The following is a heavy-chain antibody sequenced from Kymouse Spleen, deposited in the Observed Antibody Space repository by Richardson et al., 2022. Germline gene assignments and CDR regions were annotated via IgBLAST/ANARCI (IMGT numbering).Heavy chain of an antibody. CDR2: IKSKTDGGTT. Sequence: EVQLVESGGGLVKPGGSLRLSCAASGFTFSNAWMSWVRQAPGKGLEWVGRIKSKTDGGTTDYAAPVKGRFTISRDDSKNTLYLQMNSLKTEDTAVYYCTTPYGSGSSYFDYWGQGTLVTVSS. J-gene: IGHJ4*02. D-gene: IGHD3-10*01. CDR3: TTPYGSGSSYFDY. V-gene: IGHV3-15*01. CDR1: GFTFSNAW.